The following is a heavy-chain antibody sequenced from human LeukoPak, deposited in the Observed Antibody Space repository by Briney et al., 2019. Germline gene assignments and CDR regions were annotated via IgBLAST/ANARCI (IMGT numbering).Heavy chain of an antibody. J-gene: IGHJ3*02. D-gene: IGHD2-2*02. CDR3: ARDLVVVPAATPPTLGAFDI. Sequence: SETLSLTCTVSGGSISRYYWSWIRQPAGKGLEWIGRIYTSGSTNYNPSLKSRVTMSVDTSKNQFSLKLSSVTAAETAVYYCARDLVVVPAATPPTLGAFDIWGQGTMVTVSS. V-gene: IGHV4-4*07. CDR1: GGSISRYY. CDR2: IYTSGST.